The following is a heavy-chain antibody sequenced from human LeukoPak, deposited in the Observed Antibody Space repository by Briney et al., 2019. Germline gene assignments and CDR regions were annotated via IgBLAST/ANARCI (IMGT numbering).Heavy chain of an antibody. CDR1: GSSISSYY. D-gene: IGHD1-7*01. CDR3: ARYNWNYRDSNWFDP. V-gene: IGHV4-59*01. Sequence: SETLSLTCTVSGSSISSYYWSWIRQPPGKGLEWIGYIYYSGSTNYNPSLKSRVTISVDTSKNQFSLKLSSVTAADTAVYYCARYNWNYRDSNWFDPWGQGTLVTVSS. CDR2: IYYSGST. J-gene: IGHJ5*02.